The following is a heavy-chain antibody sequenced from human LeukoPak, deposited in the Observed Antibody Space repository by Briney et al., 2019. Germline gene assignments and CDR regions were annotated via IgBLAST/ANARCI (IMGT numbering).Heavy chain of an antibody. CDR2: TGSSTI. CDR1: QFTFRNYE. J-gene: IGHJ4*02. D-gene: IGHD3-22*01. CDR3: ASSKWFYFDS. Sequence: PGGSLRLSCTTSQFTFRNYEVNWVRQAPGKGLEWISFTGSSTIQYADSVTGRFTISRDNAKNSLYLQMNGLRVEDTAVYYCASSKWFYFDSWGQGTLVTVSS. V-gene: IGHV3-48*03.